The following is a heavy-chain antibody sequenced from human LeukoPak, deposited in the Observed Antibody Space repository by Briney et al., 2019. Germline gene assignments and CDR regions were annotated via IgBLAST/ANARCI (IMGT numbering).Heavy chain of an antibody. D-gene: IGHD3-9*01. CDR3: AWWYYDILTGYYPANN. Sequence: ASVKVSCKASGYTFTSYGISWVRQAPGQGLEWMGWISAYNGNTNYARKLQGRVTMTTDTSTSTAYMELRSLRSDDTAVYYRAWWYYDILTGYYPANNWGQGTLVTVSS. CDR1: GYTFTSYG. V-gene: IGHV1-18*01. J-gene: IGHJ4*02. CDR2: ISAYNGNT.